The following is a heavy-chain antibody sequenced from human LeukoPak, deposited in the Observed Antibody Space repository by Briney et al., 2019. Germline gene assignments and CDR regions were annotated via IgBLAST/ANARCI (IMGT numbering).Heavy chain of an antibody. Sequence: KPSETLSLTCTVSGGSISSYYWSWIRQPPGKGLEWIGYIYYSGSTNYNPSLKSRVTISVDTSKNQFSLKLSSVTAADTAVYYCARVYYDSSAHPYFDYWGQGTLVTVSS. V-gene: IGHV4-59*01. J-gene: IGHJ4*02. CDR1: GGSISSYY. CDR2: IYYSGST. D-gene: IGHD3-22*01. CDR3: ARVYYDSSAHPYFDY.